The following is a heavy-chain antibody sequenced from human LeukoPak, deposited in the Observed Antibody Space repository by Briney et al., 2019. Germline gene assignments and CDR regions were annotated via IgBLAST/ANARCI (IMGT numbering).Heavy chain of an antibody. CDR1: GYTFTSYY. J-gene: IGHJ2*01. V-gene: IGHV1-46*01. CDR2: INPSGGST. CDR3: ARDWTTVTTGLVGRYFDL. D-gene: IGHD4-17*01. Sequence: ASVKVSCKASGYTFTSYYMHWVRQAPGQGLEWMGIINPSGGSTSYAQKFQGRVIMTRDTSTSTVYMELSSLRSEDTAVYYCARDWTTVTTGLVGRYFDLWGRGTLVTVSS.